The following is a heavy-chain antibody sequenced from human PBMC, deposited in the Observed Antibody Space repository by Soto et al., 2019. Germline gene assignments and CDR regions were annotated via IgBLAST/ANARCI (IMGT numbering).Heavy chain of an antibody. J-gene: IGHJ4*02. Sequence: PGGSLRLSCAASGFTFSSYGMHWVRQAPGKGLEWVAVIWYDGSNKYYADSVKGRFTISRDNSKNTLYLQMNSLRAEDTAVYYCERGPYGYPFDYWGQGTLVTVYS. D-gene: IGHD5-18*01. CDR2: IWYDGSNK. CDR1: GFTFSSYG. CDR3: ERGPYGYPFDY. V-gene: IGHV3-33*01.